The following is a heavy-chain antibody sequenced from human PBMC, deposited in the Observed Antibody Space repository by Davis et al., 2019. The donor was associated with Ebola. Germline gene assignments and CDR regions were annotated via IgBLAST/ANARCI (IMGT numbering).Heavy chain of an antibody. V-gene: IGHV3-48*04. CDR3: ARAVVNFDY. J-gene: IGHJ4*02. Sequence: GGSLRLSCAASGFTFSSYSMNWVRQAPGKGLEWVSYISSSGSTIYYADSVKGRFTISRDNAKNSLYLQMNSLRAEDTAVYYCARAVVNFDYWGQGTLVTVSS. CDR2: ISSSGSTI. CDR1: GFTFSSYS.